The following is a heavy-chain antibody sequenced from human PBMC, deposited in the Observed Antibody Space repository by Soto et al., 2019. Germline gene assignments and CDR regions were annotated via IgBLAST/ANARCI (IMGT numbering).Heavy chain of an antibody. Sequence: PSETRSLTCTVSGGSISSSSYYWVWIRQPPGNWLEWIGSIYYSGSTYYNPSLKSRVTISVDTSKNQFSLNMTSVTAADTGVYYCARGRLFLTTSGLAITYFDYWGQGTLVTVSS. D-gene: IGHD3-3*01. CDR1: GGSISSSSYY. J-gene: IGHJ4*02. CDR3: ARGRLFLTTSGLAITYFDY. CDR2: IYYSGST. V-gene: IGHV4-39*01.